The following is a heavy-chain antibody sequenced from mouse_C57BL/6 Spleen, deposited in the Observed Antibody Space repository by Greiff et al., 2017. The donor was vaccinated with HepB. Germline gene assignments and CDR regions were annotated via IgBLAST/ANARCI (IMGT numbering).Heavy chain of an antibody. V-gene: IGHV3-8*01. D-gene: IGHD2-5*01. CDR2: ISYSGST. J-gene: IGHJ1*03. Sequence: EVKLMESGPGLAKPSQTLSLTCSVTGYSITSDYWNWIRKFPGNKLEYMGYISYSGSTYYNPSLKSRISITRDTSKNQYYLQLNSVTTEDTATYYCARYRVTPYWYFDVWGTGTTVTVSS. CDR1: GYSITSDY. CDR3: ARYRVTPYWYFDV.